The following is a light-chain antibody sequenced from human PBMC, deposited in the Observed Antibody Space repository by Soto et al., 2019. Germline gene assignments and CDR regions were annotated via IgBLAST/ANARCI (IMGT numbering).Light chain of an antibody. CDR2: GAS. Sequence: LMTQSPATLSVSPWASATISCRASQTISSNLAWYQQQPGQTPRLLIYGASTRAAGIPATFSGSGSGTDFIPTITRLQSEDLFVYYCQQYNNWHQFTFGKGTRREIK. CDR3: QQYNNWHQFT. CDR1: QTISSN. J-gene: IGKJ5*01. V-gene: IGKV3-15*01.